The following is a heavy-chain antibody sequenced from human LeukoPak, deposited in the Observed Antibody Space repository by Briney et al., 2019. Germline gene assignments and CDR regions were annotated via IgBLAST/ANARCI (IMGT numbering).Heavy chain of an antibody. D-gene: IGHD2-15*01. CDR3: AGPYRGYCSGGSCYQGSNGLSTYYYGMDV. CDR1: GGTFSSYA. CDR2: IIPILGIA. Sequence: SVKVSCKASGGTFSSYAISWVRQAPGQGLEWMGRIIPILGIANYAQKFQGRVTITADKSTSTAYMELSSLRSEDTAVYYCAGPYRGYCSGGSCYQGSNGLSTYYYGMDVWGQGTTVTVSS. J-gene: IGHJ6*02. V-gene: IGHV1-69*04.